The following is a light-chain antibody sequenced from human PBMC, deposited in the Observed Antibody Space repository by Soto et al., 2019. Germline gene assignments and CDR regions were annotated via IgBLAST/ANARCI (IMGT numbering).Light chain of an antibody. CDR1: SSDVGGYNY. V-gene: IGLV2-14*01. CDR2: DVS. Sequence: QSVLTQPASVSGSPGQSITISCTGTSSDVGGYNYVSWYQQHPGKAPKLMIYDVSNRPSGVSNRFSGSKSGNTASLTISGLQAEDEDDYYCSSYTRRSTVGVFGGGTKLTV. CDR3: SSYTRRSTVGV. J-gene: IGLJ2*01.